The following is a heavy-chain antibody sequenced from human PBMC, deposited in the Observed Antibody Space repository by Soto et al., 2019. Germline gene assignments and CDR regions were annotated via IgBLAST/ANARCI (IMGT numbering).Heavy chain of an antibody. D-gene: IGHD2-21*01. CDR1: GYSFSNYS. CDR3: ARRAGFAIANDL. J-gene: IGHJ5*02. CDR2: IYPVDSQT. V-gene: IGHV5-51*01. Sequence: LGESLKISCQGSGYSFSNYSIGWVRQTPGEGLEWVVNIYPVDSQTSYSPSFQGHVTISADKAISTASLQWSSLRAPDSGIYYCARRAGFAIANDLGGQGTLVTVSS.